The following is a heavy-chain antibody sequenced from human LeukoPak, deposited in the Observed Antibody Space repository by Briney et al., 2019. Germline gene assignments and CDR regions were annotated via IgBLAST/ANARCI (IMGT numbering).Heavy chain of an antibody. CDR1: GFTVSSNY. V-gene: IGHV3-66*02. Sequence: QAGGSLRLSCAASGFTVSSNYMSWVRQAPGKGLEWVSVIYSGGSTYYADSVKGRFTISRDNSKNTLNLQMNSLRAEDTAVYYCAREKSTGCSGGSCYFDYWGQGTLVTVSP. D-gene: IGHD2-15*01. J-gene: IGHJ4*02. CDR2: IYSGGST. CDR3: AREKSTGCSGGSCYFDY.